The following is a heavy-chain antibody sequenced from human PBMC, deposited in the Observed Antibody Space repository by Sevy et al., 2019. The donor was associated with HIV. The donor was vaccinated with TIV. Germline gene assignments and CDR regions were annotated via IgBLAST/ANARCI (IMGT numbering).Heavy chain of an antibody. CDR1: GGSISSGGYD. J-gene: IGHJ2*01. CDR2: IYYSGST. Sequence: SETLSLTCTVSGGSISSGGYDWSWIRQHPGKGLEWIGYIYYSGSTYSNPSLNSRVTISVDTSKTQFSLKLSSVTAADTAVYYCARGDYGDYVYWYFDLWGRCTLVTVSS. CDR3: ARGDYGDYVYWYFDL. V-gene: IGHV4-31*03. D-gene: IGHD4-17*01.